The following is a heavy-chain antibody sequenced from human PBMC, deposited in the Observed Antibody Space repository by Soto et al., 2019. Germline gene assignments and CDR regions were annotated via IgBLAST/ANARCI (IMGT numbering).Heavy chain of an antibody. V-gene: IGHV3-30*18. CDR2: ISYDGSNK. Sequence: GGYLRLSCAASGFTFSSYGIHEVRQAPGKGLERVAVISYDGSNKYYADSVKGRFTISRDNSKNTLYLQMNSLRAEDTAVYYCAKDAQKYGLVPTITYCMDVCCQVTTGTV. J-gene: IGHJ6*02. CDR1: GFTFSSYG. CDR3: AKDAQKYGLVPTITYCMDV. D-gene: IGHD3-10*01.